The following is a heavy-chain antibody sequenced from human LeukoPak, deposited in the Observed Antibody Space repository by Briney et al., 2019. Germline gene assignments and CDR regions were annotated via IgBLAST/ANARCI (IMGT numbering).Heavy chain of an antibody. V-gene: IGHV3-7*01. CDR3: ARVGRPMVRGVIIAPFDY. Sequence: GGSLRLSCAASGFTFSSYWMSWVRQAPGKGLEWVANIKQDGSEKYYVDSVKGRFTISRDNAKNSLYLQMNSLRAEDTAVYYCARVGRPMVRGVIIAPFDYWGQGTLVTVSS. D-gene: IGHD3-10*01. CDR1: GFTFSSYW. J-gene: IGHJ4*02. CDR2: IKQDGSEK.